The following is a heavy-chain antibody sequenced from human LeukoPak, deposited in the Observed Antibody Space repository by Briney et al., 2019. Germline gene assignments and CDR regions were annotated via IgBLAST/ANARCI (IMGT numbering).Heavy chain of an antibody. CDR3: AKTRPLDSSSWSHRDY. D-gene: IGHD6-13*01. V-gene: IGHV3-23*01. CDR2: ISGSGDST. J-gene: IGHJ4*02. CDR1: GFTFSSYA. Sequence: GGSLRLSCAASGFTFSSYAMSWVRQAPGKGLEWVSAISGSGDSTYYGDSVKGRFTISRDNSKNTLYLQMNSLRAEDTAVYYCAKTRPLDSSSWSHRDYWGQGTLVTVSS.